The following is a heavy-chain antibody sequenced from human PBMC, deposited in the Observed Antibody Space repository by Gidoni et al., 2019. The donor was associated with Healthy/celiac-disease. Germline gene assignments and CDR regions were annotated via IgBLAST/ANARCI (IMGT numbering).Heavy chain of an antibody. D-gene: IGHD4-17*01. CDR1: GYTFTSYG. CDR3: ARGRRYGDYVSWFDP. J-gene: IGHJ5*02. V-gene: IGHV1-18*01. CDR2: ISAYNGNT. Sequence: QVQLVQSGAEVKKPVASVKVSCKASGYTFTSYGISWVRQAPGQGLEWMGWISAYNGNTNYAQKIQGRVTMTTDTSTSTAYMELRSLRSDDTAVYYCARGRRYGDYVSWFDPWGQGTLVTVSS.